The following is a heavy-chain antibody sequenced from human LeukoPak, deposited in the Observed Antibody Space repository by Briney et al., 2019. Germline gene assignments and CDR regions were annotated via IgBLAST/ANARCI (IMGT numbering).Heavy chain of an antibody. V-gene: IGHV3-11*01. CDR3: ARFQGGGSYTTYAFDI. Sequence: GGSLRLSCAASGFTFSDYYMSWIRQAPGKGLEWVSYISRSGSTIYYADSVKGRFTISRDNAKNSLYLQMNSLTAEDTAVYYCARFQGGGSYTTYAFDIWGQGTMVTVSS. CDR2: ISRSGSTI. D-gene: IGHD1-26*01. J-gene: IGHJ3*02. CDR1: GFTFSDYY.